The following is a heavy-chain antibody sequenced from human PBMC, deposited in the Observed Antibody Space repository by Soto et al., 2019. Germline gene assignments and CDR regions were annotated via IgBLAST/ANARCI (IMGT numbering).Heavy chain of an antibody. CDR3: ARDPQGIAASGAGG. D-gene: IGHD6-13*01. J-gene: IGHJ4*02. CDR1: GFTVSNNY. V-gene: IGHV3-53*01. Sequence: EVQLVESGGGLIQPGGSLRLSCAASGFTVSNNYMRWVRQAPGKGLEWVSLIYSGGNTHYADSVKGRFTISRDDSKNTLYLQMNSPRDEDTAVYYCARDPQGIAASGAGGWGQGTLVTVSS. CDR2: IYSGGNT.